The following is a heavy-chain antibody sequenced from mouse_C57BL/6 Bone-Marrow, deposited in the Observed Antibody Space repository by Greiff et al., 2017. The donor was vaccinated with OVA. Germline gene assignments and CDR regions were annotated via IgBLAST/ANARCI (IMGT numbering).Heavy chain of an antibody. CDR3: AREASYYGSSYVGY. CDR2: IYPRSGNT. D-gene: IGHD1-1*01. V-gene: IGHV1-81*01. Sequence: VKLVESGAELARPGASVKLSCKASGYTFTSYGISWVKQRTGQGLEWIGEIYPRSGNTYYNEKFKGKATLTADKSSSTAYMELRSLTSEDSAVYFCAREASYYGSSYVGYWGQGTTLTVSS. J-gene: IGHJ2*01. CDR1: GYTFTSYG.